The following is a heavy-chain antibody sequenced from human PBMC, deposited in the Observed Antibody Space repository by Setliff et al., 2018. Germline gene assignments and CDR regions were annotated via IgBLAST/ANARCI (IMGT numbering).Heavy chain of an antibody. CDR1: GGSIRSYY. D-gene: IGHD3-10*01. CDR3: ARLMVAPRIVFDY. Sequence: SETLSLTCTVSGGSIRSYYWGWIRQSPGKGLEWIGYIYYSGNTNYNPSLKSRVTISVDRSKSQFSLKLTSMTAADTAVYYCARLMVAPRIVFDYWGLGSLVTVSS. J-gene: IGHJ4*02. V-gene: IGHV4-59*12. CDR2: IYYSGNT.